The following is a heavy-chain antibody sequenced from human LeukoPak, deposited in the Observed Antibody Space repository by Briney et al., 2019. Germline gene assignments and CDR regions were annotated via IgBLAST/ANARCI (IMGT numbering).Heavy chain of an antibody. J-gene: IGHJ3*02. D-gene: IGHD6-19*01. CDR1: GYTFTSYG. CDR3: ARYGVAVAGNALLAFDI. Sequence: GASVKVSCKASGYTFTSYGISWVRQAPGQGLEWMGWISAYNGNTNYAQKLQGRVTMTTDTSTSTAYMELRSLRSDDTAVYYCARYGVAVAGNALLAFDIWGQGTMVTVSS. CDR2: ISAYNGNT. V-gene: IGHV1-18*01.